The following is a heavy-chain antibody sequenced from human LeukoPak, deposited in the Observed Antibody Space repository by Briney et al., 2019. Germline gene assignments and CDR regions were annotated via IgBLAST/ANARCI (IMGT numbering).Heavy chain of an antibody. J-gene: IGHJ4*02. CDR1: GYTFTSYA. Sequence: ASVKVSCKASGYTFTSYAMNWVRQVPGQGLEWMGWINTNTGNPTYAQGFTGRFVFSLDTSVSTAYLQISSLKAEDTAVYYCARGYYYYDSSGYYFWGQGTLVTVSS. D-gene: IGHD3-22*01. V-gene: IGHV7-4-1*02. CDR2: INTNTGNP. CDR3: ARGYYYYDSSGYYF.